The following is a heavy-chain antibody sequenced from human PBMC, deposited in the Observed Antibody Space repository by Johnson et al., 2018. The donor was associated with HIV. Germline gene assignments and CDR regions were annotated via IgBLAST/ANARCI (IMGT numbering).Heavy chain of an antibody. V-gene: IGHV3-30*02. CDR3: AKGLKLGSGDDAFDI. J-gene: IGHJ3*02. D-gene: IGHD3-3*01. CDR2: IRYDGSNK. Sequence: QVQLVESGGGVVQPVGSLRLSCAASGFTFSSYGMHWVRQAPGKGLEWVAFIRYDGSNKYYADSVKGRFTISRDNSKNTLYLQMNSLRAEDTAVYYCAKGLKLGSGDDAFDIWGQGTMVTVSS. CDR1: GFTFSSYG.